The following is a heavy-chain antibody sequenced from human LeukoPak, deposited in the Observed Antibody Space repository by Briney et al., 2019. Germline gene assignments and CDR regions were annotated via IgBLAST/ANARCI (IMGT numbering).Heavy chain of an antibody. CDR2: IGSSSSYI. J-gene: IGHJ4*02. D-gene: IGHD3-22*01. CDR3: AGRNYYDSSGYYYVDY. Sequence: PGGTLRLSCAASGFTFSSYSMNWVRQAPGKGLEWVSSIGSSSSYIYYADSVKGRFTISRGNAKNSLYLQMNSLRAEDTAVYYCAGRNYYDSSGYYYVDYWGQGTLVTVSS. CDR1: GFTFSSYS. V-gene: IGHV3-21*01.